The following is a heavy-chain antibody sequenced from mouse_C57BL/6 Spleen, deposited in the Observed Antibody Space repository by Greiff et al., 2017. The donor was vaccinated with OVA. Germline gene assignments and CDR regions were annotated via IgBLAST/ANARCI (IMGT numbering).Heavy chain of an antibody. Sequence: EVHLVESGGDLVKPGGSLKLSCAASGFTFSSYGMSWVRQTPDKRLEWVATISSGGSYTYYPDSVEGRFTISRDNAKNTLYLQMSSLKSEDTAMYYCARQLTGTDAMDYWGQGTSVTVSS. CDR3: ARQLTGTDAMDY. V-gene: IGHV5-6*01. CDR2: ISSGGSYT. CDR1: GFTFSSYG. J-gene: IGHJ4*01. D-gene: IGHD4-1*01.